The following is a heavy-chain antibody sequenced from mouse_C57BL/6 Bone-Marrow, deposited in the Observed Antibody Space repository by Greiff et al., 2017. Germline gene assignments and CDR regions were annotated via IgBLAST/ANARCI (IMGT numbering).Heavy chain of an antibody. CDR2: IRSKSNNYAT. CDR3: VRHGTWFAY. Sequence: EVQGVESGGGLVQPKGSLTLSCAASGFSFNTYALNWVRQAPGKGLEWVARIRSKSNNYATYYADSVKDRFTISRDDSESMLYLQMNNLKTEDTAMYYCVRHGTWFAYWGQGTLVTVSA. D-gene: IGHD4-1*01. CDR1: GFSFNTYA. J-gene: IGHJ3*01. V-gene: IGHV10-1*01.